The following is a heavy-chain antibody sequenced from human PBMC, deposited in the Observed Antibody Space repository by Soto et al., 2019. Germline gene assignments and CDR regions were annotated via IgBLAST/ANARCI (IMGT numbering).Heavy chain of an antibody. CDR1: GFRFIDFG. Sequence: PGGSLRLSCAASGFRFIDFGIHWVRQAPGKGLEWVAVISYDGSKKYYVDSVRGRFTISRDNSKNTLFLQMNSLRAEDTAVYYCASSWVYYYYGVNVWGQGTTVTVSS. J-gene: IGHJ6*02. CDR3: ASSWVYYYYGVNV. V-gene: IGHV3-30*03. CDR2: ISYDGSKK.